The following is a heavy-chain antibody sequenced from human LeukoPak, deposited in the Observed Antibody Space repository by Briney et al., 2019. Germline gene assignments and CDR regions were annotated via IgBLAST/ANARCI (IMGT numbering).Heavy chain of an antibody. V-gene: IGHV3-21*01. CDR1: GFTFSSYS. J-gene: IGHJ4*02. CDR3: AREGTAMVILDY. D-gene: IGHD5-18*01. Sequence: KTGGSLRLSCAASGFTFSSYSMNWVRQAPGKGLEWVSSISSSSSYIYYADSVKGRFTISRDNAKNPLYLQMNSLRAEDTAVYYCAREGTAMVILDYWGQGTLVTVSS. CDR2: ISSSSSYI.